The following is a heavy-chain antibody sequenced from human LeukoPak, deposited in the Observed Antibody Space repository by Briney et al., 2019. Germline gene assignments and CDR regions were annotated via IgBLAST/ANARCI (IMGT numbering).Heavy chain of an antibody. J-gene: IGHJ4*02. CDR3: ARARSGYYDSSGHSDY. CDR2: MNPNSGNT. V-gene: IGHV1-8*01. CDR1: GYTFTSYD. D-gene: IGHD3-22*01. Sequence: ASVKVSCKASGYTFTSYDINWVRQAPGQGLEWMGWMNPNSGNTGYAQKFQGRVTMTRNTSISTAYMELSSLRSEDTAVYYCARARSGYYDSSGHSDYWGQGTLVTVSS.